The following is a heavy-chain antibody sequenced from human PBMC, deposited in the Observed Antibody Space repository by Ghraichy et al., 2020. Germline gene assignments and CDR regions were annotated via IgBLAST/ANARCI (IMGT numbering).Heavy chain of an antibody. D-gene: IGHD2-2*01. CDR3: ASLDCSSTSCYVGYYFDS. CDR1: GASISGTGFY. Sequence: SETLSLTCSVSGASISGTGFYWGWIRQPPGKGLEWIGNIYYIGRTHYKPSLESRVTISVDTHKNQFSLKLSSVTASDTAVYYCASLDCSSTSCYVGYYFDSWGLGTLVTVSS. V-gene: IGHV4-39*01. J-gene: IGHJ4*02. CDR2: IYYIGRT.